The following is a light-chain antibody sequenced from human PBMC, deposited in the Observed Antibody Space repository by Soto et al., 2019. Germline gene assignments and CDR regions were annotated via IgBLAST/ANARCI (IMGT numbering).Light chain of an antibody. Sequence: QLVLTQSPSASASLGASVKLTCTLSSGHSSYAIAGHQQQPEKGPRYLMKLHSDGSHSKGDGIPDRFSGSSSGAERYLTISSLQSEDEADYYCQTWGTGIHYVFGTGTKVTVL. V-gene: IGLV4-69*01. CDR2: LHSDGSH. CDR1: SGHSSYA. CDR3: QTWGTGIHYV. J-gene: IGLJ1*01.